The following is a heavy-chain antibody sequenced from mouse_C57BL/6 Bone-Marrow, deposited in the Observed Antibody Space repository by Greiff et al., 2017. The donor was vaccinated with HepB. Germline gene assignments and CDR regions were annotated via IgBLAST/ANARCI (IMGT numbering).Heavy chain of an antibody. D-gene: IGHD1-1*01. Sequence: EVQRVESEGGLVQPGSSMKLSCTASGFTFSDYYMAWVRQVPEKGLEWVANINYDGSSTYYLDSLKSRFIISRDNAKNILYLQMSSLKSEDTATYYCARELPIDYWGQGTPLTVSS. CDR1: GFTFSDYY. V-gene: IGHV5-16*01. J-gene: IGHJ2*01. CDR2: INYDGSST. CDR3: ARELPIDY.